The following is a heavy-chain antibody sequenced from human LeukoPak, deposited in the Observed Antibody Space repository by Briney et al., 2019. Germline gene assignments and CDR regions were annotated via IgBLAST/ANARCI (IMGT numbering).Heavy chain of an antibody. CDR1: GFTLSDSD. J-gene: IGHJ4*02. V-gene: IGHV3-30*02. CDR2: IRSDGTTK. CDR3: VTFDH. Sequence: GGSLRLSCTVSGFTLSDSDIDWVRQAPGKGLEGVAKIRSDGTTKHFADSVKGRFTISGDNYRNIVYLQMSSLRAEDTAIYYCVTFDHWGQETLVTVSS.